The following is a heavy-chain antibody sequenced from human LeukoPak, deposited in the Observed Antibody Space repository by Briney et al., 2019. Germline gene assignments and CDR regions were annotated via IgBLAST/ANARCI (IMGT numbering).Heavy chain of an antibody. D-gene: IGHD3-10*01. V-gene: IGHV3-23*01. CDR1: GFTFSSYA. Sequence: GGSLRLSCVASGFTFSSYAMSWVRQAPGKGLEWVSGISGSGGSTYYADSVKGRFTISRDNSKNTLYLQMNSLRAEDTAVYYCAKDRPTYYGSGVQLDYWGQGTLVTVSS. CDR2: ISGSGGST. CDR3: AKDRPTYYGSGVQLDY. J-gene: IGHJ4*02.